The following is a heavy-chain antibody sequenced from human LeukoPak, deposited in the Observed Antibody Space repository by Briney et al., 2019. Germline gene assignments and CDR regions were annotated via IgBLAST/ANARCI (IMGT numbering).Heavy chain of an antibody. J-gene: IGHJ4*02. D-gene: IGHD3-16*02. CDR3: ARQGDYRYPFDS. CDR1: GGSFSSYY. V-gene: IGHV4-59*08. CDR2: VYYSGSA. Sequence: PSETLSLTCTVSGGSFSSYYWSWIRQPPGKGLEWMGYVYYSGSANYNPSLKGRVTISVDTSKNQFSLKLTSVTAADTAVYYCARQGDYRYPFDSWGQGTLVTVS.